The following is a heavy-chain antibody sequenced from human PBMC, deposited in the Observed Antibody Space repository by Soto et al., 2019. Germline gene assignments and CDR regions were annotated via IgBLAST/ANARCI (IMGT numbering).Heavy chain of an antibody. CDR1: GGTFSSYA. J-gene: IGHJ3*02. V-gene: IGHV1-69*13. CDR3: ARGYSGSYAFDI. D-gene: IGHD1-26*01. CDR2: IIPIFGTA. Sequence: GASVKVSCKASGGTFSSYAISWVRQAPGQGLEWMGGIIPIFGTANYAQKFQGRVTITADESTSTAYMELSSLRSEDTAVYYCARGYSGSYAFDIWGQGTMVTVSS.